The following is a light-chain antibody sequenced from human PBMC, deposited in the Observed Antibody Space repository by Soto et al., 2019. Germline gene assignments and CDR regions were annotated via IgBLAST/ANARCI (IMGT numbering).Light chain of an antibody. Sequence: EIVMTQSPATLSVSPGERATLSCRASQSVTISLAWYQQKPGQAPTLLIYGASSRATGTPVRFSGSGSGTDFTLTISSLQSEDFAVYYCQQYNDWPRTFGQGTKVDIK. CDR1: QSVTIS. CDR2: GAS. CDR3: QQYNDWPRT. V-gene: IGKV3-15*01. J-gene: IGKJ2*01.